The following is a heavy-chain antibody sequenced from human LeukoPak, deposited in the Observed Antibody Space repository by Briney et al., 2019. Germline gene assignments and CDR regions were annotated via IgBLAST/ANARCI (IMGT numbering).Heavy chain of an antibody. Sequence: SETLSFTGTVSGGSISSYYWSWIRQPPGKGLEWIGYIYYSGSTNYNPSLKSRVTISVDTSKNQFSLKLSSVTAADTAVYYCARDPDYWGQGTLVTVSS. CDR3: ARDPDY. CDR1: GGSISSYY. V-gene: IGHV4-59*01. J-gene: IGHJ4*02. CDR2: IYYSGST.